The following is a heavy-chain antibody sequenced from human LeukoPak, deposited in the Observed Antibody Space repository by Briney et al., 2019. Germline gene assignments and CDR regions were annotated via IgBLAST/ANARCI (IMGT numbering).Heavy chain of an antibody. CDR2: ISAYNGNT. J-gene: IGHJ5*02. CDR1: GYTFTSYG. Sequence: VASVKVSCKASGYTFTSYGISWVRQAPGQGLEWMGWISAYNGNTNYAQKLQGRVTMTTDTSTSTAYMELRSLRSDDTAVYYCARGDGGAARPYWFDPWGQGTLVTVSS. D-gene: IGHD6-6*01. V-gene: IGHV1-18*01. CDR3: ARGDGGAARPYWFDP.